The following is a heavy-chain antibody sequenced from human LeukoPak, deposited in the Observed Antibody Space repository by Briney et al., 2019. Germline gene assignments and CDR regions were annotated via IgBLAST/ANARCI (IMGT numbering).Heavy chain of an antibody. CDR2: IKHDGSEK. V-gene: IGHV3-7*01. CDR3: ARASQYTSPNWFDP. CDR1: GFTFSSYS. Sequence: GGSLRLSCAASGFTFSSYSMNWVRQAPGKGLEWVANIKHDGSEKYYVDSVKGRFTISRDNSKNSLYLQMNSLSVEDTAVYYCARASQYTSPNWFDPWGQGTLVTVSS. D-gene: IGHD6-6*01. J-gene: IGHJ5*02.